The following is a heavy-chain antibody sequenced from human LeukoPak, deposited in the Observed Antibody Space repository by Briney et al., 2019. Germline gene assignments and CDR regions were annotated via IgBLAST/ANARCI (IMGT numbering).Heavy chain of an antibody. CDR3: ARAEVEVGATYFDY. V-gene: IGHV3-30*04. CDR1: GFTFRSFA. CDR2: ISYDGSNK. J-gene: IGHJ4*02. Sequence: GGSLRLSCAASGFTFRSFAMSWVRQAPGKGLEWVAVISYDGSNKYYADSVKGRFTISRDNSKNTLYLQINSLRAEDTAVYFCARAEVEVGATYFDYWGQGTLVTVSS. D-gene: IGHD1-26*01.